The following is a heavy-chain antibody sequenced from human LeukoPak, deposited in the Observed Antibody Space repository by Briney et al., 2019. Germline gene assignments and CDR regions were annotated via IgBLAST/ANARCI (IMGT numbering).Heavy chain of an antibody. CDR3: AKDSAHCSGGSCYSGPPSSFDY. V-gene: IGHV3-23*01. D-gene: IGHD2-15*01. CDR2: ISGSGGST. Sequence: GGSLRLSCAASGFTFSSYAMSWVRQAPGKGLELVSAISGSGGSTYYADSVKGRFTISRDNSKNTLYLQMNSLRAEDTAVYYCAKDSAHCSGGSCYSGPPSSFDYWGQGTLVTVSS. J-gene: IGHJ4*02. CDR1: GFTFSSYA.